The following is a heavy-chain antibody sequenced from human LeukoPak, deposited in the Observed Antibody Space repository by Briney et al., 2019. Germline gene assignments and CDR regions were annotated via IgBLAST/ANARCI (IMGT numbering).Heavy chain of an antibody. D-gene: IGHD1-20*01. CDR1: GGSLSGYY. J-gene: IGHJ4*02. CDR3: ARTHNWNDFGY. CDR2: INHSGST. Sequence: SETLSLTCAVYGGSLSGYYWSWIRRPPGKGLEWIGEINHSGSTNYNPPLKSRVTISVDTSKNQFSLKLSSVTAADTAVYYCARTHNWNDFGYWGQGTLVTVSS. V-gene: IGHV4-34*01.